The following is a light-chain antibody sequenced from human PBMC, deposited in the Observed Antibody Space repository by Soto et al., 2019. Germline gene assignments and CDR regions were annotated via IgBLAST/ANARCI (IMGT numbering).Light chain of an antibody. CDR3: LQYESLPLT. CDR2: DAS. V-gene: IGKV1-33*01. J-gene: IGKJ5*01. CDR1: QDINKN. Sequence: IQMTQSPSSLSASVGDRVTITCQASQDINKNLIWYQQKPGKAPKLLIYDASDLETGVPSRFSGSGSGTAFTFTISSLQPEDFATYYCLQYESLPLTFGQGTRLEIK.